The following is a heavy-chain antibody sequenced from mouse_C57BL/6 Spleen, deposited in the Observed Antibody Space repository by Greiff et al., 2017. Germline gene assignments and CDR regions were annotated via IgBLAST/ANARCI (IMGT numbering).Heavy chain of an antibody. V-gene: IGHV5-16*01. CDR1: GFTFSDYY. CDR3: ARGPPDYYGSSYWYFDV. Sequence: DVMLVESEGGLVQPGSSMKLSCTASGFTFSDYYMAWVRQVPEKGLEWVANINYDGSSTYYLDSLKSRFIISRDNAKNILYLQMSSLKSEDTATYYCARGPPDYYGSSYWYFDVWGTGTTVTVSS. CDR2: INYDGSST. D-gene: IGHD1-1*01. J-gene: IGHJ1*03.